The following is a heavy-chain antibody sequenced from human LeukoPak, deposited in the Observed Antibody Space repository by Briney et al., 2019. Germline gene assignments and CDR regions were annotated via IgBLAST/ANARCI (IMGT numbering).Heavy chain of an antibody. CDR1: GFTFSTYW. Sequence: GGSLRLSCAASGFTFSTYWMTWVRQAPGKGLEWVSSISSSSSSYIYYADSVKGRFTISRDNAKNSLYLQMNSLRAEDTAVYYCARDSSGWYWAKYYFDYWGQGTLVTVSS. CDR3: ARDSSGWYWAKYYFDY. J-gene: IGHJ4*02. V-gene: IGHV3-21*01. CDR2: ISSSSSSYI. D-gene: IGHD6-19*01.